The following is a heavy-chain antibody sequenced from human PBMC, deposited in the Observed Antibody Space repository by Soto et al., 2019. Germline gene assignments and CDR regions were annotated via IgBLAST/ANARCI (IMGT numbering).Heavy chain of an antibody. D-gene: IGHD1-26*01. Sequence: QITLKESGPTLVKPTQTLTLTCTFSGFSLSTSGVGVGWIRQPPGKALEWLALIYWDDDKRYSPSLKSRLTITKDTSKNQVVLTMPNMDPVDTATYYCAHRRLGWSGSYSPFDYWGQGTLVTVSS. J-gene: IGHJ4*02. CDR3: AHRRLGWSGSYSPFDY. CDR1: GFSLSTSGVG. CDR2: IYWDDDK. V-gene: IGHV2-5*02.